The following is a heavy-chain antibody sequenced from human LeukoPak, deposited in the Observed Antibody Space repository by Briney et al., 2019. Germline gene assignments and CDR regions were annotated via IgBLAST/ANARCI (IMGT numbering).Heavy chain of an antibody. CDR3: ARATGGWWFDY. J-gene: IGHJ4*02. V-gene: IGHV4-59*01. CDR1: GGSITNYY. CDR2: VYYSGST. Sequence: SSETLSLTCTVSGGSITNYYWTWIRQPPGKGLEWIGNVYYSGSTNYNPSLKSRVTISVDTSKNQFFLKLNSMTASDAAVYYCARATGGWWFDYWGQGNLVTVSS. D-gene: IGHD2-15*01.